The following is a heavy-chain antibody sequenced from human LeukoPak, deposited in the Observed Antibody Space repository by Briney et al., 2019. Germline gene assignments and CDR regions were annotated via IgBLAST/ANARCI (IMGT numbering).Heavy chain of an antibody. CDR2: ISAYNGNT. Sequence: GASVKLSCKASGYTFTSYGISWVRQATGQGLEWMGWISAYNGNTNSAQKLQGRVTMTTDTSTSTAYMELRSLRSDDTAVYYCARGRASSSWYYFDYWGQGTLVTVSS. J-gene: IGHJ4*02. CDR1: GYTFTSYG. V-gene: IGHV1-18*01. D-gene: IGHD6-13*01. CDR3: ARGRASSSWYYFDY.